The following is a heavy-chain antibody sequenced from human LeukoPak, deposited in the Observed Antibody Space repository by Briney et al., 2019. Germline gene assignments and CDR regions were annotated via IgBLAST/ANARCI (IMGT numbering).Heavy chain of an antibody. CDR2: ITENGADT. Sequence: GGSLRLSCAASGFSFGSHAMSWVRQAPGKGLEWLSSITENGADTFYADSVKGRFTISRDNSKATLYLQMNSLRAEDTAVFFCAREGLERRANLDYWGQGTLVTVSS. CDR1: GFSFGSHA. J-gene: IGHJ4*02. V-gene: IGHV3-23*01. CDR3: AREGLERRANLDY. D-gene: IGHD1-1*01.